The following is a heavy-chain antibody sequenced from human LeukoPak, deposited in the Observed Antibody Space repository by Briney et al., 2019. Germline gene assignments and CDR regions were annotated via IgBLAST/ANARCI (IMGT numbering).Heavy chain of an antibody. J-gene: IGHJ5*02. V-gene: IGHV4-38-2*02. D-gene: IGHD1-26*01. CDR3: ARGADSGSYYNWFDP. Sequence: SESLSLTCTVSGYSISSGYYWGWIRQPPGKGLEWIGSIYHSESAGYNPSLKSRVTISIDTSKNQLSLQLSSVTAADTAVYYCARGADSGSYYNWFDPWGQGTLVTVSS. CDR2: IYHSESA. CDR1: GYSISSGYY.